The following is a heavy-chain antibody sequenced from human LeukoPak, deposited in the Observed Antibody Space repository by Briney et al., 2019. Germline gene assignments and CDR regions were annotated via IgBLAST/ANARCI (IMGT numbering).Heavy chain of an antibody. V-gene: IGHV3-21*01. CDR3: ARDLVAAAGTSAFDI. D-gene: IGHD6-13*01. CDR2: ISSSSSYI. Sequence: PGGSLRLSCAASGFTFSSYSMNWVRQAPGKGLEWVSSISSSSSYIYYADSVRGRFTISRDNAKNSLYLQMNSLRAEDTAVYYCARDLVAAAGTSAFDIWGQGTMVTVSS. J-gene: IGHJ3*02. CDR1: GFTFSSYS.